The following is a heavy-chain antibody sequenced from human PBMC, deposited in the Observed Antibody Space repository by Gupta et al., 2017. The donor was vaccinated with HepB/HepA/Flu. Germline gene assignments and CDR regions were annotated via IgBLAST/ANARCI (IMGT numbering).Heavy chain of an antibody. CDR3: AKGWDIVGETGTTAFDI. D-gene: IGHD1-7*01. Sequence: QVQPVESGGGVVQPGRSLRLSCAASGFTFSSSGMHWVRQAPGKGLEWVAVISYDGSNKYYADSVKGRFTISRDNSKNTLYLQMNSLRAEDTAVYYCAKGWDIVGETGTTAFDIWGQGTMVTVSS. V-gene: IGHV3-30*18. J-gene: IGHJ3*02. CDR2: ISYDGSNK. CDR1: GFTFSSSG.